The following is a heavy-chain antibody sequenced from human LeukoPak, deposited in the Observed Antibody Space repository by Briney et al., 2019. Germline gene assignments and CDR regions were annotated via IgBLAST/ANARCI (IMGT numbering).Heavy chain of an antibody. CDR1: GFTFSDYA. J-gene: IGHJ4*02. Sequence: GGSLRLSCAASGFTFSDYAMHWVRQAPGKGLEWVAVISKDGSDKYYPGSVRGRFTISRDNSKNTIYLQMDSLRAEDTAIYYCARDYRWNYDYWGQGTLVTVSS. D-gene: IGHD1-7*01. CDR3: ARDYRWNYDY. CDR2: ISKDGSDK. V-gene: IGHV3-30-3*01.